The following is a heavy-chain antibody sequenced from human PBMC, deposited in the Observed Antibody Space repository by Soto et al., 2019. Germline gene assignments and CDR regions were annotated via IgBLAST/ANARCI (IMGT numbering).Heavy chain of an antibody. V-gene: IGHV3-23*01. CDR3: AKDVGSYCSSISGQFVDY. CDR1: GFTVSSYA. CDR2: ISSSDST. Sequence: EVQLLESGGGLVQPGGSLRLSCAASGFTVSSYAMSWVRQAPGKGLQWVSTISSSDSTYYADSVKGRFTISRDNSKNRLYLQMNSLRAEDTAVYYCAKDVGSYCSSISGQFVDYWGQGTLVTVSS. J-gene: IGHJ4*02. D-gene: IGHD2-2*01.